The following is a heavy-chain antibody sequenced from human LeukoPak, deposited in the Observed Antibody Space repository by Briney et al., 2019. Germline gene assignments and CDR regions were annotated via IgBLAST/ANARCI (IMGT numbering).Heavy chain of an antibody. D-gene: IGHD2/OR15-2a*01. CDR1: GYTLTELS. Sequence: ASVKVSCKVSGYTLTELSMHWVRQAPGKGLEWMGGYDPEDGETIYAQKFQGRVTMTEDTSTDTAYMELSSLRSEDTAVYYCATEVVLRRNDAFDIWGQGTMVTVSS. V-gene: IGHV1-24*01. CDR3: ATEVVLRRNDAFDI. J-gene: IGHJ3*02. CDR2: YDPEDGET.